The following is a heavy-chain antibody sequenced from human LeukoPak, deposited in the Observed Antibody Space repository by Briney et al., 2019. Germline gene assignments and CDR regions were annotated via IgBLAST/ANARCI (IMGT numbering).Heavy chain of an antibody. V-gene: IGHV3-49*03. D-gene: IGHD3-3*01. CDR3: TRGGQELRFLEWLGYY. CDR1: GFTFGDYA. J-gene: IGHJ4*02. Sequence: PGGSLRLSCTASGFTFGDYAMSWFRQAPGKGLEWVGFIRSKAYGGTTEYAASVKGRFTISRDDSKSIAYLQMNSLKTEDTAVYYCTRGGQELRFLEWLGYYWGQGTLVTVSS. CDR2: IRSKAYGGTT.